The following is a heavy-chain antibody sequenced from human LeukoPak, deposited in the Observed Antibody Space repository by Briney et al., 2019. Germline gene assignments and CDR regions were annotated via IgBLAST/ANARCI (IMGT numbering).Heavy chain of an antibody. J-gene: IGHJ6*03. CDR2: IYAGGST. CDR1: GFTVSSNY. Sequence: GGSLRLSCAASGFTVSSNYMTWVRQAPGKGLEWVSVIYAGGSTYYADSVRGRFTISRENSKNRLYLLMNNLRAEDTAVYYCARAQRGDYMDVWGKGTTVTISS. D-gene: IGHD6-25*01. V-gene: IGHV3-53*01. CDR3: ARAQRGDYMDV.